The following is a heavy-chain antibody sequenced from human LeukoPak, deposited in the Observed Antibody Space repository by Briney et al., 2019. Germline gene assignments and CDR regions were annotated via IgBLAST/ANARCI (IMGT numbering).Heavy chain of an antibody. J-gene: IGHJ6*03. CDR1: GYTLTELS. V-gene: IGHV1-24*01. CDR3: ATGNRHTAMGYYYMDV. CDR2: FDPEDGET. D-gene: IGHD5-18*01. Sequence: ASVKVSCKVSGYTLTELSMHWVRQAPGKGLEWMGGFDPEDGETIYAQKFQGRVTMTEDTSTDTAYMELSSLRSEDTAVYYCATGNRHTAMGYYYMDVWGKGTTVTVSS.